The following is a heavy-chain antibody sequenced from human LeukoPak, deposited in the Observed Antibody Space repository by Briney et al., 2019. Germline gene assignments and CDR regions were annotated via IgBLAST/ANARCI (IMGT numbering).Heavy chain of an antibody. CDR2: MNPNSGNT. Sequence: ASVKVSCKASGFTFTSYDINWERQAPGQGLEWMGWMNPNSGNTRYAQKVQGRITMTRDTSISTAYMELSSLRSEDTAVYYCARVAYYDSSGYREYYFDYWGQGTLVTVSS. J-gene: IGHJ4*02. V-gene: IGHV1-8*01. CDR3: ARVAYYDSSGYREYYFDY. CDR1: GFTFTSYD. D-gene: IGHD3-22*01.